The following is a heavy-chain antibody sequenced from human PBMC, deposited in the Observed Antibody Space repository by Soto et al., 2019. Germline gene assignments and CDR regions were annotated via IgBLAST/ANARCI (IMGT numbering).Heavy chain of an antibody. CDR1: GFTFGDCA. CDR2: ISWNSGTI. V-gene: IGHV3-9*01. D-gene: IGHD4-17*01. CDR3: ARIVVGTVTTTPFDY. Sequence: GGSLRLSCAASGFTFGDCAMHWVRQAPGKGLEWVSGISWNSGTIYYADSVKGRFTISRDNAKNSLYLQMNSLRAEDTAVYYCARIVVGTVTTTPFDYWGQGTLVTVSS. J-gene: IGHJ4*02.